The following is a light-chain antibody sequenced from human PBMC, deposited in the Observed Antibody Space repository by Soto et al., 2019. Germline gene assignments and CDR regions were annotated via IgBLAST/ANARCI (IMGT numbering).Light chain of an antibody. CDR2: EVT. V-gene: IGLV2-14*01. CDR1: SSDIGNYNA. Sequence: QSVLTQPASVSGSPGQSITIPCTGTSSDIGNYNAVSWYQQHPGKAPKLIIYEVTNRPSGVSDRFSGSKSGNTASLTISGLQAEDEADYYCGSWTTYRPYVFATGTK. CDR3: GSWTTYRPYV. J-gene: IGLJ1*01.